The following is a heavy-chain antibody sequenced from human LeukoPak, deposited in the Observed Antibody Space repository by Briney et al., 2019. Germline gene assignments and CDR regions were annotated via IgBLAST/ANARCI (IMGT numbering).Heavy chain of an antibody. J-gene: IGHJ6*02. CDR2: INPNSGGT. Sequence: ASVKVSCKASGYTFTGYYMHWVRQAPGQGLEWMGWINPNSGGTNYAQKFQGRVTMTRDTSISTAYMELSRLRSDDTAVYYCAGIAMGGWSGYSYGMDVWGQGTTVTVSS. CDR1: GYTFTGYY. D-gene: IGHD3-3*01. CDR3: AGIAMGGWSGYSYGMDV. V-gene: IGHV1-2*02.